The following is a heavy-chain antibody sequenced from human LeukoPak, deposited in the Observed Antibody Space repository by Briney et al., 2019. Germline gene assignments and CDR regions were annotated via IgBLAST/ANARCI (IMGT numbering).Heavy chain of an antibody. CDR2: ISGSGGST. J-gene: IGHJ4*02. CDR1: GFTFSSYA. V-gene: IGHV3-23*01. CDR3: AKDGVEYYDFWSGYYSEYYFDY. D-gene: IGHD3-3*01. Sequence: GGSLRLSCAASGFTFSSYAMSWVRQAPGKGLEWVSAISGSGGSTYYADSVKGRFTISRDNSKNTLYLQMISLRAEDTAVYYCAKDGVEYYDFWSGYYSEYYFDYWGQGTLVTVSS.